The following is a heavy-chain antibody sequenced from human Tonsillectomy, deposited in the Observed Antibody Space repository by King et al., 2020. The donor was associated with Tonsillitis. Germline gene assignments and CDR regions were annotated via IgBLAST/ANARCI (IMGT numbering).Heavy chain of an antibody. CDR1: GYTFTSYA. CDR2: INTNTGNP. Sequence: VQLVESGSELKKPGASVKVSCKASGYTFTSYAMNWVRQAPGQGLEWMGWINTNTGNPTYAQGFTGRFVFSLDTSVSTAYLQISSLTAEDTAVYYCARGRSVVAAIVGYYYYGMDVWGQGTTVTVSS. J-gene: IGHJ6*02. D-gene: IGHD2-15*01. V-gene: IGHV7-4-1*02. CDR3: ARGRSVVAAIVGYYYYGMDV.